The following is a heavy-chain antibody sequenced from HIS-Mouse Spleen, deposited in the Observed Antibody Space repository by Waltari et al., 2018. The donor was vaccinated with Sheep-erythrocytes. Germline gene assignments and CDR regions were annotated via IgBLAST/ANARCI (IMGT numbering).Heavy chain of an antibody. CDR2: IYTSGSS. CDR1: GGSIRSYY. V-gene: IGHV4-4*07. Sequence: QVQLQESGPGLVKPSETLSLTCTVSGGSIRSYYWSWILQPAGKGLEWIGRIYTSGSSNYNPSLKSRVTMSVDTSKNQFSLKLSSVTAADTAVYYCAREDELGSIAAPGYFQHWGQGTLVTVSS. D-gene: IGHD6-6*01. CDR3: AREDELGSIAAPGYFQH. J-gene: IGHJ1*01.